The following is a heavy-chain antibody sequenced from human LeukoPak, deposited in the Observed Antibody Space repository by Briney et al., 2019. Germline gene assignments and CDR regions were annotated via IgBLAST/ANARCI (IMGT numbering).Heavy chain of an antibody. V-gene: IGHV1-69*01. Sequence: SVKVSCKASGGTFSSYAISWVRQAPGQGLEWMGGIIPILGTANYAQKFQGRVTITADESTSTAYMELSSLRSEDTAVYYCARVRRFLEWPQQRGYGMDVWGQGTTVTVSS. D-gene: IGHD3-3*01. CDR2: IIPILGTA. CDR1: GGTFSSYA. CDR3: ARVRRFLEWPQQRGYGMDV. J-gene: IGHJ6*02.